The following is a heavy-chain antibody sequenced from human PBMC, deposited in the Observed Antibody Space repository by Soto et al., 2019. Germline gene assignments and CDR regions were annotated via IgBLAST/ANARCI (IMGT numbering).Heavy chain of an antibody. CDR1: GGSISSSSYY. V-gene: IGHV4-39*01. CDR2: IYYSGST. CDR3: ARHLGYSSGWYGNDAFDI. Sequence: PSETLSLTCTGSGGSISSSSYYWGGIRQPPGKRLEWIGSIYYSGSTYYNPSLKSRVTISVDTSKNQFSLKLSSVTAADTAVYYCARHLGYSSGWYGNDAFDIWGQGTMVTVSS. J-gene: IGHJ3*02. D-gene: IGHD6-19*01.